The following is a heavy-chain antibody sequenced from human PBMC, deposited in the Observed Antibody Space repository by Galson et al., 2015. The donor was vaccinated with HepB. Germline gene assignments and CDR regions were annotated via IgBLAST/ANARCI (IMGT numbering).Heavy chain of an antibody. CDR3: AKEKRESHDFIGSHHFDGMDA. D-gene: IGHD3/OR15-3a*01. J-gene: IGHJ6*02. V-gene: IGHV3-30*18. Sequence: SLRLSCAASGFSFSNHAIHWVRQAPAKGLEWVAVILYDGNYQYYADSVKGRFTVSRDNSKNTLSLQLNSLRSEDTAVYYCAKEKRESHDFIGSHHFDGMDAWGQGTTVTVSS. CDR1: GFSFSNHA. CDR2: ILYDGNYQ.